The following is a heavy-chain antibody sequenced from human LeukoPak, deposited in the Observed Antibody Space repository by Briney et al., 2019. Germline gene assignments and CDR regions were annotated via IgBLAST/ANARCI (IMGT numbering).Heavy chain of an antibody. CDR3: ARVFSYPLRAPFDP. Sequence: SEPLSLTCTVSGYSISSGYYWSWIRQPPGKGLEWIGYIFYSGSTNYNPSLKSRVTISVDTSKNQFSLKLSSVTAADTAVYYCARVFSYPLRAPFDPWGQGTLVTVSS. CDR2: IFYSGST. V-gene: IGHV4-61*01. CDR1: GYSISSGYY. J-gene: IGHJ5*02. D-gene: IGHD3-3*01.